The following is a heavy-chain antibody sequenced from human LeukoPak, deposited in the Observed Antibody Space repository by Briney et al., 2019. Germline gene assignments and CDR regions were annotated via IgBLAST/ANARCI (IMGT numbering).Heavy chain of an antibody. D-gene: IGHD2-21*01. J-gene: IGHJ4*02. CDR2: ISYDGSNK. Sequence: GGSLRLSCAASGFTFSNYYMSWIRQAPAKGLEWVAVISYDGSNKYYADSVKGRFTISRDNSKNTLYLQMNSLRTEDTAMYYCARALDWYYFDYWGQGTLVTVSS. CDR1: GFTFSNYY. V-gene: IGHV3-30-3*01. CDR3: ARALDWYYFDY.